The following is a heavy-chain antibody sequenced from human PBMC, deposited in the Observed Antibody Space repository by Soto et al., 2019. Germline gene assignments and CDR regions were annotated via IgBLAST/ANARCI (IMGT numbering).Heavy chain of an antibody. D-gene: IGHD1-26*01. CDR3: ARPIEVVNYYYYGMDV. CDR2: ISYDGSNK. CDR1: GFTFSSYA. J-gene: IGHJ6*02. V-gene: IGHV3-30-3*01. Sequence: HPGGSLRLSCAASGFTFSSYAMHWVRQAPGKGLEWVAVISYDGSNKYYADSVKGRFTISRDNSKNTLYLQMNSLRAEDTAVYYCARPIEVVNYYYYGMDVWGQGTTVTVSS.